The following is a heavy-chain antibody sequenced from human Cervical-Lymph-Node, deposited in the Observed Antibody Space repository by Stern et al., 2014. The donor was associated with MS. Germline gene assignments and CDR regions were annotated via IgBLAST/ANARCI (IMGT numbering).Heavy chain of an antibody. CDR2: IYYTGRT. Sequence: QVQLQESGPGLVKPSETLSLTCTVYGGSIINYYWSWIRQTPGKGLEWIGYIYYTGRTNYNPSLKSRVTISVDTSKNQLSLMLRSLTAADTAVYYCARDSSDTWYGPIDAWGQGTQVIVSS. CDR3: ARDSSDTWYGPIDA. J-gene: IGHJ5*02. CDR1: GGSIINYY. V-gene: IGHV4-59*01. D-gene: IGHD6-13*01.